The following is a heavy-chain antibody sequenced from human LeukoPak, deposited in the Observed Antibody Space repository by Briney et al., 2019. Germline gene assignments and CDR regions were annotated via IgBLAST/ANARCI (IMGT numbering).Heavy chain of an antibody. CDR3: ARGPLRTTVSHYYYYYGMDV. CDR2: INQSRST. CDR1: GGSFSGYY. D-gene: IGHD4-17*01. V-gene: IGHV4-34*01. Sequence: SETLSLTCAVYGGSFSGYYWSWIRQPPGKGLEWIGEINQSRSTNYNPSLKSRVTISVDTSKNQFSLKLSSVTAADTAVYYCARGPLRTTVSHYYYYYGMDVWGQGTTVTVSS. J-gene: IGHJ6*02.